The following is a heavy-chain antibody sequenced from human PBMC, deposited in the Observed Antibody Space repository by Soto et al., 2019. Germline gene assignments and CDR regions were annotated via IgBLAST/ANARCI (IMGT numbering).Heavy chain of an antibody. D-gene: IGHD1-7*01. Sequence: ASVKVSCKASGYTFTSYVIHWVRQAPGQRLEWMGWINAGNGNTKYSQKFQGRVTITRDTSASTAYMELSSLKSEDTAVYYCARDPWKYLSGWFDPWGQGTLVTVSS. CDR3: ARDPWKYLSGWFDP. CDR2: INAGNGNT. V-gene: IGHV1-3*01. J-gene: IGHJ5*02. CDR1: GYTFTSYV.